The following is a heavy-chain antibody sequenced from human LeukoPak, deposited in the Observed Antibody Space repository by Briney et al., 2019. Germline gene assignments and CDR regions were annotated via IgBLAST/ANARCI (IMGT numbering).Heavy chain of an antibody. J-gene: IGHJ4*02. V-gene: IGHV3-49*04. Sequence: PGGSLRLSCTASGFTFGDYAMSWVRQAPGKGLEWVGFIRSKAYGGTTEYAASVKGRFTISRDDSKSIAYLQMNSLKTEDTAVYYCTPMDYDSSGYPFDYWGQGTLVTVSS. CDR3: TPMDYDSSGYPFDY. CDR2: IRSKAYGGTT. CDR1: GFTFGDYA. D-gene: IGHD3-22*01.